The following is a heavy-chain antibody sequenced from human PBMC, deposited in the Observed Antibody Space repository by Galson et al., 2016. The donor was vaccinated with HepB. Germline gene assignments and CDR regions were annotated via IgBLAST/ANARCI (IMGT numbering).Heavy chain of an antibody. D-gene: IGHD2-21*02. Sequence: SVKVSCKASGSTFNVYFVYWVRQAPGQGLEWMGIINPSGGSTSYAQKFQGRVTMTRDTSTSTVYMELRSLRSEDTAVYYCARDPCGGDCYSPYRFYYYDMDVWGQGTTVTVSS. J-gene: IGHJ6*02. CDR3: ARDPCGGDCYSPYRFYYYDMDV. CDR1: GSTFNVYF. CDR2: INPSGGST. V-gene: IGHV1-46*02.